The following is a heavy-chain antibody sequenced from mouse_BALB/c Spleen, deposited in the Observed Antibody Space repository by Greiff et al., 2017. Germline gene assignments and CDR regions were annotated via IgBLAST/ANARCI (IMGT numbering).Heavy chain of an antibody. CDR1: GYTFTSYT. CDR2: INPSSGYT. V-gene: IGHV1-4*01. CDR3: ASRGVYYDYEDY. Sequence: QVHVKQSGAELARPGASVKMSCKASGYTFTSYTMHWVKQRPGQGLEWIGYINPSSGYTNYNQKFKDKATLTADKSSSTAYMQLSSLTSEDSAVYYCASRGVYYDYEDYWGQGTTLTVSS. J-gene: IGHJ2*01. D-gene: IGHD2-4*01.